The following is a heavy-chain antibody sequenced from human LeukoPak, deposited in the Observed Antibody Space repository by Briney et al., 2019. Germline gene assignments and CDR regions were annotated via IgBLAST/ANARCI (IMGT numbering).Heavy chain of an antibody. Sequence: INPNSGGTNYAQKFQGRVTMTRDTSISTAYMELSRLRSDDTAVYYCARGLGIAVARDLFDYWGQGTLVTVSS. V-gene: IGHV1-2*02. CDR2: INPNSGGT. CDR3: ARGLGIAVARDLFDY. D-gene: IGHD6-19*01. J-gene: IGHJ4*02.